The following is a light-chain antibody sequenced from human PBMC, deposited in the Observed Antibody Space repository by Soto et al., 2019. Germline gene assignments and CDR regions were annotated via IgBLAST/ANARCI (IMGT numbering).Light chain of an antibody. CDR1: SSDVGGYDH. J-gene: IGLJ3*02. Sequence: QSVLTQPASVSGSPGQSITISCTGTSSDVGGYDHVSWYQQHPGKAPKLIIYDVSIRPSGVSNRFSVSKSGNTASLAVSGLQAEDEADYYCSSYTSKDTLVFGGGTKLTVL. CDR3: SSYTSKDTLV. V-gene: IGLV2-14*03. CDR2: DVS.